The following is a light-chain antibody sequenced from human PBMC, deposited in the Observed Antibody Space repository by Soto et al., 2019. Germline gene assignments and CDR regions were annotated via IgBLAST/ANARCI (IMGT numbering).Light chain of an antibody. Sequence: DIQMTQSPSTLSASLGDRVTITCRASQSISSWLVWYQQKPGKAPKLLIYKASSLESGVPSRFSGSGSGTEFTLTISSLQPDDFATYYCQQYNRTFGQGTKVDI. CDR1: QSISSW. V-gene: IGKV1-5*03. CDR3: QQYNRT. CDR2: KAS. J-gene: IGKJ1*01.